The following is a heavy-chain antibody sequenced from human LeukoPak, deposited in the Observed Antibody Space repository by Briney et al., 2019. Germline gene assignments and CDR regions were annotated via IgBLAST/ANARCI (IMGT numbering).Heavy chain of an antibody. Sequence: GGSLRLSCAASGFTYSGYSMNWVRQAPGKGLEWVSSISSSSSYIYFADSVKGRFTISRDNAKNSLYLQMNGLRAEDTAVYYCARVSLVGTMSSDYWGQGTLVTVSS. V-gene: IGHV3-21*01. CDR1: GFTYSGYS. J-gene: IGHJ4*02. CDR3: ARVSLVGTMSSDY. D-gene: IGHD1-26*01. CDR2: ISSSSSYI.